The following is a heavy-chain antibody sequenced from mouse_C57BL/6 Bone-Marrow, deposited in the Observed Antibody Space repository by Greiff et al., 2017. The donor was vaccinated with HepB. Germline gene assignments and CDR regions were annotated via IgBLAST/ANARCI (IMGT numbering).Heavy chain of an antibody. J-gene: IGHJ2*01. CDR2: FHPYNDDT. Sequence: VQGVESGAELVKPGASVKMSCKASGYTFTTYPIEWMKQNHGKSLEWIGNFHPYNDDTKYNEKFKGKATLTVEKSSSTVYLELSRLTSDDSAVYYCARSYYGSSYYFDYWGQGTTLTVSS. CDR1: GYTFTTYP. D-gene: IGHD1-1*01. CDR3: ARSYYGSSYYFDY. V-gene: IGHV1-47*01.